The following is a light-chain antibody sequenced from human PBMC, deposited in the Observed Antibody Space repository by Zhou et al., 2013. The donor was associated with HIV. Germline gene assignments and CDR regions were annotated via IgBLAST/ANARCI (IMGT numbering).Light chain of an antibody. CDR2: GAS. CDR1: QSVSSNY. CDR3: QQYGTSLVT. J-gene: IGKJ2*01. Sequence: ENVLTQSPGTLSLSPGERATLSCRASQSVSSNYLAWYQQKPGQAPRLLINGASSRATGISDRFSGSGSGTDFTLTISRLETEDFAVYYCQQYGTSLVTFGQGTKLEIK. V-gene: IGKV3-20*01.